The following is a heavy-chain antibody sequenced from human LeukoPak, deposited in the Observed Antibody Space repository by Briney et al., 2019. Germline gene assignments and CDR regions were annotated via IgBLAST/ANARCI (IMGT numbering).Heavy chain of an antibody. J-gene: IGHJ4*02. V-gene: IGHV1-46*01. Sequence: ASVKVSCKASGYTFTSYYMHWVRQAPGEGLEWMGIINPSGGSTSYAQKFQGRVTMTRDMSTSTVYMELSSLRSEDTAVYYCARAWLRLNPYFDYWGQGTLVTVSS. CDR3: ARAWLRLNPYFDY. CDR2: INPSGGST. CDR1: GYTFTSYY. D-gene: IGHD5-12*01.